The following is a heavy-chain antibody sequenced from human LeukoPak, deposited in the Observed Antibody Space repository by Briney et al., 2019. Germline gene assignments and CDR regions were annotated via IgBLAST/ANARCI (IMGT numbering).Heavy chain of an antibody. Sequence: ASVKVSCKASGGTFSSYAISWVRQAPGQGLEWMGGIIPIFGTANYAQKFQGRVTITADESTSTAYMELSSLRSEDTAVYYCARGVHGGYVFYYGLHYWGQGTLVTVSS. V-gene: IGHV1-69*13. J-gene: IGHJ4*02. CDR3: ARGVHGGYVFYYGLHY. CDR1: GGTFSSYA. CDR2: IIPIFGTA. D-gene: IGHD5-12*01.